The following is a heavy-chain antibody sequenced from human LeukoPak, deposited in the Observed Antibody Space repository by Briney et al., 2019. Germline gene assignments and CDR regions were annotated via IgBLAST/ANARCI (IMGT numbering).Heavy chain of an antibody. J-gene: IGHJ6*03. CDR3: ARVVYSGYDFRGAMDV. D-gene: IGHD5-12*01. CDR2: IYTTGST. CDR1: GGSISSYY. Sequence: PSETLFLTCTVSGGSISSYYWSWIRQPAGKGLEWIGRIYTTGSTNHNPSLKSRVTISVDTSKNQFSLKLSSVTAADTAVYYCARVVYSGYDFRGAMDVWGKGTTVTVSS. V-gene: IGHV4-4*07.